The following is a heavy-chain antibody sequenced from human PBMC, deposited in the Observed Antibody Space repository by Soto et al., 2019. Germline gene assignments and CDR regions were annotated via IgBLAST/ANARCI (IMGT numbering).Heavy chain of an antibody. CDR1: SGSISSSNW. CDR3: ALLPGARNWFDP. D-gene: IGHD2-2*01. CDR2: IYHSGST. Sequence: PSETLSLTCAVSSGSISSSNWWSWVRQPPGKGLEWIGEIYHSGSTNYNPSLKSRVTISVDQSKNQFSLKLSSVTAADTAVYYCALLPGARNWFDPWGQGTLVTVSS. J-gene: IGHJ5*02. V-gene: IGHV4-4*02.